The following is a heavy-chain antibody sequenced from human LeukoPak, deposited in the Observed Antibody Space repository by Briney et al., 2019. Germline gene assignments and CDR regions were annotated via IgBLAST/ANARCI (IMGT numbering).Heavy chain of an antibody. CDR2: ISYDGNNK. CDR3: AREGCSGGSCYSRPRGGIYYFDY. CDR1: GFTFSSYG. V-gene: IGHV3-30*03. Sequence: GGSLRLSCAASGFTFSSYGMHWVRQAPGKGLEWVALISYDGNNKYSADSVKGRFTISRDNSKNTLYLQMNSLRTEDTAVYYCAREGCSGGSCYSRPRGGIYYFDYWGQGTLVTVSS. D-gene: IGHD2-15*01. J-gene: IGHJ4*02.